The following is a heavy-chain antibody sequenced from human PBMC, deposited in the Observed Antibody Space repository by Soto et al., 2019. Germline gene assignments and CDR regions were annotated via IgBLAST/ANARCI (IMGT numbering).Heavy chain of an antibody. CDR3: ARVRSYSYGQGYGMDV. V-gene: IGHV3-21*01. CDR1: GFPFSTYS. D-gene: IGHD5-18*01. J-gene: IGHJ6*02. Sequence: EVQLVESGGGLVKPGGSLRLSCAASGFPFSTYSMHWVRQAPGQGLEWVSSIRSSSGYIYYADSVKGRFTISRDDAKNSLSLQMNSLRAEDTAVYYCARVRSYSYGQGYGMDVWGQGTTVTVSS. CDR2: IRSSSGYI.